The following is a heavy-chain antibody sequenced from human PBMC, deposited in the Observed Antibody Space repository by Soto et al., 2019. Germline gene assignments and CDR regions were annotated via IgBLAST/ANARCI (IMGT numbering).Heavy chain of an antibody. J-gene: IGHJ6*02. V-gene: IGHV4-39*01. CDR3: ARGGIPPSGYGIAYAMDV. Sequence: KPSETLSLTCTVSGVSISGSRYYWGWIRQPPGRGLEWIGNIYYSGSTYYTPALKSRVTLSVDTSKNQFSLNPNSVTAADTAVYYCARGGIPPSGYGIAYAMDVWGQGTTVTVSS. CDR2: IYYSGST. CDR1: GVSISGSRYY. D-gene: IGHD1-26*01.